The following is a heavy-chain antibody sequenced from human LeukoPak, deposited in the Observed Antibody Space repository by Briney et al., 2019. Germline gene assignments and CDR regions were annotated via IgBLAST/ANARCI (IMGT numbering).Heavy chain of an antibody. CDR1: GYTFTSYG. CDR3: ARSQYQLLFGAFDI. D-gene: IGHD2-2*01. Sequence: ASVKVSCKASGYTFTSYGISWVRQAPGQGLEWMGGIIPIFGTANYAQKFQGRVTITADESTSTAYMELSSLRSADTAVYYCARSQYQLLFGAFDIWGQGTMVTVSS. CDR2: IIPIFGTA. J-gene: IGHJ3*02. V-gene: IGHV1-69*13.